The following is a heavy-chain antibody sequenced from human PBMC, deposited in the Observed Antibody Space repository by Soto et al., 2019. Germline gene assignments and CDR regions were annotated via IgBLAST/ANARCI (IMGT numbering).Heavy chain of an antibody. CDR1: GFIFSTYS. J-gene: IGHJ6*02. V-gene: IGHV3-23*01. CDR3: VKEPDV. CDR2: ISPSGDST. Sequence: EVQLLESGRGLVQPGGSLRVSCEASGFIFSTYSMTWVRQAPGKGLEWVAAISPSGDSTYYADSVKGRLTISRDNSKNTVFLQMNSLSADDTALYYCVKEPDVWGQGISVTVSS.